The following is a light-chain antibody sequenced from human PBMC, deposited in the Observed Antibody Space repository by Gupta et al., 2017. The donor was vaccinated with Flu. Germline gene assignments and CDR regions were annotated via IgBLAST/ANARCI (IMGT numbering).Light chain of an antibody. CDR1: QSGSNE. J-gene: IGKJ1*01. CDR3: HRYKNGHQTTRT. Sequence: LSVSPGESATLSCRARQSGSNELAWYEQKPRQPPRPLIYDTSTRATGSTGRFSGGGSGIECTLTISILHSEEFEVSYCHRYKNGHQTTRTFGQGTKVEIK. CDR2: DTS. V-gene: IGKV3D-15*01.